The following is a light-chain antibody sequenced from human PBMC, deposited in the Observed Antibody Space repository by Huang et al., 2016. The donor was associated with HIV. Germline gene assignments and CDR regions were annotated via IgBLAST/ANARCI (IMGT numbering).Light chain of an antibody. CDR2: DAS. J-gene: IGKJ5*01. CDR1: QSVSRN. CDR3: QQRDT. V-gene: IGKV3-11*01. Sequence: EIVLTQSPATLSLSPGERATLSCRASQSVSRNLGCYQQKFGKSPRLLIYDASTRATGIPARFSGSGSGTNFTLTISSLEPEDCAVYYCQQRDTFGPGTRLEIK.